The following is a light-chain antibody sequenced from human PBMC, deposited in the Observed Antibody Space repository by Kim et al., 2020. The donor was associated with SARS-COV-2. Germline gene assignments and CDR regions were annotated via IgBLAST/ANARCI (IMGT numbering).Light chain of an antibody. CDR1: QSLVHSDGNTY. CDR2: KVS. V-gene: IGKV2-30*02. Sequence: DAVMTQSPLSLPVTLGQPASISCRSSQSLVHSDGNTYLNWFQERPGQSPRRLIYKVSKRDSGVPDRFSGSGSGTDFTLNITTVEAEDVGVYYCIQATHWPWTIGQGTKVDIK. CDR3: IQATHWPWT. J-gene: IGKJ1*01.